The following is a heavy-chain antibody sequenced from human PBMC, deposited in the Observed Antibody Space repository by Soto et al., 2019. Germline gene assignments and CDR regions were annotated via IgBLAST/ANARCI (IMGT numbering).Heavy chain of an antibody. CDR1: ADSVSSNSAA. Sequence: SPTLSLTCATSADSVSSNSAAWKWSRKSPSRGLEWLGRTYYRSKWYNDYAVSVKSRITINPDTSKNQFSLQMNSLKTEDTAVYYCTTGSGVLWPWGQGTLVTVSS. CDR2: TYYRSKWYN. V-gene: IGHV6-1*01. D-gene: IGHD3-10*01. CDR3: TTGSGVLWP. J-gene: IGHJ5*02.